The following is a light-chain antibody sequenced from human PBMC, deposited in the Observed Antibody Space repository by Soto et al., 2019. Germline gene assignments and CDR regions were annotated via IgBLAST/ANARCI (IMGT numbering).Light chain of an antibody. CDR3: QQSYSTQT. CDR1: QSISSY. V-gene: IGKV1-39*01. J-gene: IGKJ1*01. Sequence: DIQMTQSPSSLSASVGDRVTITCRASQSISSYSNWYQQKPGKAPKLLIYAASSLQSGVPSRFXXXXXXXXXPXXXSSLXPEDFATYYCQQSYSTQTFGQGTKXDIK. CDR2: AAS.